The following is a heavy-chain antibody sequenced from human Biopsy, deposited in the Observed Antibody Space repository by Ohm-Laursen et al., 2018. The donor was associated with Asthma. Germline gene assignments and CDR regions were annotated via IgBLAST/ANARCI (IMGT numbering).Heavy chain of an antibody. CDR1: RFTYE. Sequence: SLRLSCAASRFTYEMHWVRQAPGKGLELAAFISYDGSSIYYADSVKGRFTISRDNSKNTLSLQMNSLKAEDTAVYYCAREGVAGTNIEDWGKGTLVTVSS. D-gene: IGHD6-19*01. CDR2: ISYDGSSI. V-gene: IGHV3-30-3*01. CDR3: AREGVAGTNIED. J-gene: IGHJ4*02.